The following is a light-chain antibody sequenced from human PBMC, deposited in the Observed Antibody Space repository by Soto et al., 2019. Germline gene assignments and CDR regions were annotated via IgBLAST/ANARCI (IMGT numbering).Light chain of an antibody. CDR2: DAS. CDR3: QQYNSLVS. V-gene: IGKV1-33*01. Sequence: DIQMTQSPSSLSASVGDRVTITCQASQDISDYLNWYQQKPGNAPQVLIHDASKLEAGVPPRFSGSGSGTNVTFTISSLQPEDFASYHCQQYNSLVSFGGGTKVE. J-gene: IGKJ4*01. CDR1: QDISDY.